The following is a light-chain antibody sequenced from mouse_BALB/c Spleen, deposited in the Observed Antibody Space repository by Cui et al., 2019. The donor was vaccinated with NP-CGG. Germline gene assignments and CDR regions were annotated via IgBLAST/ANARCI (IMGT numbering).Light chain of an antibody. CDR3: ALWYSNHWV. V-gene: IGLV1*01. Sequence: QAVVTQESALTTSPGETVTLTCRSSTGAVTTSNYANWVQEKPEHLFTGLIGGTNNRAPGVPARFSGSLIGDKAALTITGTQTEDEAIYFCALWYSNHWVFGGGTTLTVL. CDR2: GTN. CDR1: TGAVTTSNY. J-gene: IGLJ1*01.